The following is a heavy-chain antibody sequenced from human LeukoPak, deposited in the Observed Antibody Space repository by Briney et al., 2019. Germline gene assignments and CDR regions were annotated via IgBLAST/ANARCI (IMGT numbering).Heavy chain of an antibody. Sequence: PGGSLRLSSAASGFTVSSNYMSWVRQAPGKGLEWVSVIYSGGSTYYADSVKGRFTISRDNSKNTLYLQMNSLRAEDTAVYYCASGYCSGGSCYSHYFDYWGQGTLVTVSS. D-gene: IGHD2-15*01. J-gene: IGHJ4*02. CDR3: ASGYCSGGSCYSHYFDY. CDR1: GFTVSSNY. CDR2: IYSGGST. V-gene: IGHV3-66*01.